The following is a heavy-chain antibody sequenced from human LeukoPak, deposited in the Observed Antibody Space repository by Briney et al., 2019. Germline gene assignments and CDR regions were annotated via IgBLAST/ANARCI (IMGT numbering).Heavy chain of an antibody. J-gene: IGHJ4*02. Sequence: SETLSLTCAVYGGSFSGYYWSWIRQPPGKGLEWIGEINHGGSTNYNPSLKSRVTISVDTSKNQFSLKLSSVTAADTAVYYCARGERGPRRYYYDSSGYYYGFDYWGQGTLVTVSS. CDR1: GGSFSGYY. V-gene: IGHV4-34*01. CDR3: ARGERGPRRYYYDSSGYYYGFDY. D-gene: IGHD3-22*01. CDR2: INHGGST.